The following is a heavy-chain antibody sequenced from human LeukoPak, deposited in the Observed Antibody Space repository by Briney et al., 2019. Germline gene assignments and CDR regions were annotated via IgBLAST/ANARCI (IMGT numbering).Heavy chain of an antibody. V-gene: IGHV3-7*01. CDR1: GFTFSNAW. Sequence: GSLRLSCAASGFTFSNAWMAWVRQAPGKGLEWVANINQDGSTKQYVDSVRGRFTISRDNAKNSLYLQMNSLRAEDTGLYHCARDMKGNLDYWGQGTLVTVSS. CDR3: ARDMKGNLDY. D-gene: IGHD3-16*01. CDR2: INQDGSTK. J-gene: IGHJ4*02.